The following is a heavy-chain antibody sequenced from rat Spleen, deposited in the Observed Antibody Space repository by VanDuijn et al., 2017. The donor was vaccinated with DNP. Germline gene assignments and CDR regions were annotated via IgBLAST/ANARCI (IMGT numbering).Heavy chain of an antibody. Sequence: EVQMVESGGGLVQPGRSLKLSCAASGFTFSDYNMAWVRQTPKKGLEWVAIITYYSGSTYYGDSVKGRFTTSRDDSKSTLYLQMDSLRSEDTATYYCTTDSPVAKDAMDAWGQGTSVTVSS. CDR3: TTDSPVAKDAMDA. J-gene: IGHJ4*01. V-gene: IGHV5-20*01. D-gene: IGHD1-3*01. CDR2: ITYYSGST. CDR1: GFTFSDYN.